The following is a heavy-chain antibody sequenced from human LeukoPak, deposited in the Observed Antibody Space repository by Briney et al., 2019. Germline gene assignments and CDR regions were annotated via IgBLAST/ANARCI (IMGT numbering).Heavy chain of an antibody. CDR2: ISWNSGSI. Sequence: PGRSLRLSCAASGFTFDDYAVPWVRQAPGKGLEWVSGISWNSGSIGYADSVKGRFTISRDNAKNSLYLQMNSLRAEDTAVYYCAKDRRGITIFGVAMDVWGQGTTVTVSS. J-gene: IGHJ6*02. D-gene: IGHD3-3*01. V-gene: IGHV3-9*01. CDR3: AKDRRGITIFGVAMDV. CDR1: GFTFDDYA.